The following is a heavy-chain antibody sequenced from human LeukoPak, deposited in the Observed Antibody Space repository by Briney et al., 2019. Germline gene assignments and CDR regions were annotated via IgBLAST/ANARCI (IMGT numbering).Heavy chain of an antibody. CDR3: AREASAYDYVWGSYRAFDY. V-gene: IGHV4-34*01. CDR2: INHSGST. CDR1: GGSFSGYY. J-gene: IGHJ4*02. Sequence: PSETLSLTCAVYGGSFSGYYWSWIRQPPGKGLEWIGEINHSGSTNYNPSLKSRVTISVDTSKNQFSLKLSSVTAADTAVYYCAREASAYDYVWGSYRAFDYWGQGTLVTVSS. D-gene: IGHD3-16*02.